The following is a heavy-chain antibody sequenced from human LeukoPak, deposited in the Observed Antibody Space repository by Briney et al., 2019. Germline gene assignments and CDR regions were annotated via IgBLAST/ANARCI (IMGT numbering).Heavy chain of an antibody. Sequence: GGSLRLSCVASGFIFSNYWMSWVRQAPGKGLEWVANIKQDGSEKYYVDSVKGRFTISRDNAKNSLYLQMNSLRAEDTAVYYCARDKIVGATLLDYWGQGTLVTVSS. CDR1: GFIFSNYW. CDR2: IKQDGSEK. CDR3: ARDKIVGATLLDY. J-gene: IGHJ4*02. V-gene: IGHV3-7*01. D-gene: IGHD1-26*01.